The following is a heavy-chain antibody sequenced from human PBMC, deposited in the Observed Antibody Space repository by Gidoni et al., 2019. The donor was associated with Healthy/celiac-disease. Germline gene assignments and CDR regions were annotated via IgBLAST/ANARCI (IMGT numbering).Heavy chain of an antibody. V-gene: IGHV3-7*03. CDR1: GFTFSSYW. Sequence: EVQLVESGGGLVQPGGSLRLSCAASGFTFSSYWMSWVRQAPGKGLEWVANIKQDGSEKYYVDSVKGRFTISRDNAKNSLYLQMNSLRAEDTAVYYCARGGIAAAEGESYPWGQGTLVTVSS. J-gene: IGHJ5*02. CDR2: IKQDGSEK. CDR3: ARGGIAAAEGESYP. D-gene: IGHD6-13*01.